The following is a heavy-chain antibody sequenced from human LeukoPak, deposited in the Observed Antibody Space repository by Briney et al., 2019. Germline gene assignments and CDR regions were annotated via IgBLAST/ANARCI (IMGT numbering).Heavy chain of an antibody. D-gene: IGHD6-19*01. CDR3: AREVYRIGVGGFDP. J-gene: IGHJ5*02. CDR2: IDWKGRPT. Sequence: PGGSLRLSCAASGFSFDDYDMAWLRQAPGKGLEWVSDIDWKGRPTSYADSVKGRFTISRDNAKKCLYLQLDSLRAEDTALYYCAREVYRIGVGGFDPWGQGTLVIVSS. CDR1: GFSFDDYD. V-gene: IGHV3-20*04.